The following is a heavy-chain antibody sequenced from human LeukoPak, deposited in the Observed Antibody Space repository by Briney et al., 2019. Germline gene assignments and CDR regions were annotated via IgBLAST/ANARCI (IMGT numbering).Heavy chain of an antibody. CDR3: AKRGDIVATIKGAFDI. CDR2: ISGSGGST. J-gene: IGHJ3*02. Sequence: SGGSLRLSCAASGFTFSSYAMSWVRQAPGKGLEWVSAISGSGGSTYYADSVKGRFTISRDNSKNTLYLQMNSLRAEDTAVYYCAKRGDIVATIKGAFDIWGQGTMVTVSS. V-gene: IGHV3-23*01. CDR1: GFTFSSYA. D-gene: IGHD5-12*01.